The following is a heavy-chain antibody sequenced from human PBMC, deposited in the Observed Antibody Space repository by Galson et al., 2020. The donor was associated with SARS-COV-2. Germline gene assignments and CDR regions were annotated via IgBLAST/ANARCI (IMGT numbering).Heavy chain of an antibody. V-gene: IGHV3-30*18. D-gene: IGHD5-12*01. CDR1: GFTFSSYG. CDR3: AKALDGYELWDQFDY. J-gene: IGHJ4*02. Sequence: GGSLRLSCAASGFTFSSYGMHWVRQAPGKGLEWVAVISYDGSNKYYADSVKGRFTISRDNSKNTLYLQMNSLRAEDTAVYYCAKALDGYELWDQFDYWGQGTLVTVSS. CDR2: ISYDGSNK.